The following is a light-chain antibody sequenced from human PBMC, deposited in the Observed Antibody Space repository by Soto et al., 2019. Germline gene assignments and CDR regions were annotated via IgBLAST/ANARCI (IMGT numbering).Light chain of an antibody. J-gene: IGKJ1*01. V-gene: IGKV1-5*01. CDR2: DAS. CDR1: QSISSW. Sequence: DIQMTQSPSTLSASVGDRVTITCRASQSISSWLAWYQQKPGKAPKLLIYDASSLESGVPSRFSDSGSGTEFTLTISSLQPDDFATYYCQQYNSLWTFGQGTKVEIK. CDR3: QQYNSLWT.